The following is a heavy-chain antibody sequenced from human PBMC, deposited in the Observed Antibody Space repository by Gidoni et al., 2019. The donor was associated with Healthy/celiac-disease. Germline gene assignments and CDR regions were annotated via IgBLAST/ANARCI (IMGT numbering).Heavy chain of an antibody. CDR1: GGSISSSSYY. D-gene: IGHD6-13*01. V-gene: IGHV4-39*01. J-gene: IGHJ4*02. CDR3: ARQGVAAASGRTNDY. CDR2: IYYSGST. Sequence: QLQLQESGPGLVKPSETLSLTCTVSGGSISSSSYYWGWIRQPPGKGLEWMGSIYYSGSTYYNPSLKSRVTISVDTSKNQFSLKLSSVTAADTAVYYCARQGVAAASGRTNDYWGQGTLVTVSS.